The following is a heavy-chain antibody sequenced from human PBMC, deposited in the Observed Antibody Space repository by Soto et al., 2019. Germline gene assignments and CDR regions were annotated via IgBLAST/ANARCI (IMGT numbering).Heavy chain of an antibody. D-gene: IGHD6-13*01. Sequence: EVQLVESGGGLVKPGGSLRLSCAASGFTFSNAWMSWVRQAPGKGLEWVGRIKSKTDGGTTDYAAPVKGRFTISRDDSKNTLYLQMNSLKTEDTAVYYCTTAYYRLGGIAAAASGPYYYYMDVWGKGTTVTVSS. CDR3: TTAYYRLGGIAAAASGPYYYYMDV. J-gene: IGHJ6*03. V-gene: IGHV3-15*01. CDR2: IKSKTDGGTT. CDR1: GFTFSNAW.